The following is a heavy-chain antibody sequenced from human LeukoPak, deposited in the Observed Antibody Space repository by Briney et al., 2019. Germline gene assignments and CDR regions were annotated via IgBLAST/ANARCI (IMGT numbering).Heavy chain of an antibody. CDR3: AKDLSARQWLEH. Sequence: GGSLRLSCVASGLTFDDYGMSWVRQAPGKGLEWVSGINWNGVSTGYADSVKGRFTISRDNSKNTLYLQMNSLRAEDTAVYYCAKDLSARQWLEHWGQGTLVTVSS. D-gene: IGHD6-19*01. CDR2: INWNGVST. J-gene: IGHJ4*02. V-gene: IGHV3-20*04. CDR1: GLTFDDYG.